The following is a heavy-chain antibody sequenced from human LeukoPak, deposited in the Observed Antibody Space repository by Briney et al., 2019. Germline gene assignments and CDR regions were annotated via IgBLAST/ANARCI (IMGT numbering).Heavy chain of an antibody. CDR3: AKDLLYYGPGTYYNAAEYFQF. CDR2: ISYDGSNK. CDR1: GFTFSTYA. Sequence: GGSLRLSCSPSGFTFSTYAMHWVRQAPGKGLEWVAVISYDGSNKDYADSVKGRFTISRDNSRNTLSLQMNSLRPEDTAVYYCAKDLLYYGPGTYYNAAEYFQFWGQGTQVTVSS. J-gene: IGHJ1*01. D-gene: IGHD3-10*01. V-gene: IGHV3-30*18.